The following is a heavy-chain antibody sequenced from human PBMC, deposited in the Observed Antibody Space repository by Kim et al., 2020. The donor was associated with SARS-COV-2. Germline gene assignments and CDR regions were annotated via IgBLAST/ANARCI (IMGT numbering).Heavy chain of an antibody. CDR2: IYWNDDK. CDR3: AHRSGEHWLVFDY. CDR1: DELLTISGVG. Sequence: SGPTLVNPTETLTLTCTFLDELLTISGVGVGWIRQSPGKALEWLALIYWNDDKLYSPSLKNRLTIAKDTPKNQVFLTMTNMGPEDTATYYCAHRSGEHWLVFDYWGPGILVTVSS. V-gene: IGHV2-5*01. D-gene: IGHD6-19*01. J-gene: IGHJ4*02.